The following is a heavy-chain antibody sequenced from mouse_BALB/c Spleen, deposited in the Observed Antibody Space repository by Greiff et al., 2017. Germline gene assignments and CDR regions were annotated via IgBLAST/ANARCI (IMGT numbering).Heavy chain of an antibody. CDR2: ISDGGSYT. V-gene: IGHV5-4*02. CDR3: ARDGEVRAWFAY. CDR1: GFTFSDYY. D-gene: IGHD2-14*01. J-gene: IGHJ3*01. Sequence: DVKLVESGGGLVKPGGSLKLSCAASGFTFSDYYMYWVRQTPEKRLEWVATISDGGSYTYYPDSVKGRFTISRDNAKNNLYLQMSSLKSEDTAMYYCARDGEVRAWFAYWGQGTLVTVSA.